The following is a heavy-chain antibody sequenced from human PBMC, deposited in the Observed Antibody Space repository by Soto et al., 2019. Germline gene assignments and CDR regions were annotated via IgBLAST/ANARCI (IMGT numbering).Heavy chain of an antibody. CDR3: ARANTSVTGIVVTH. J-gene: IGHJ4*02. CDR1: GYSFTNYG. D-gene: IGHD2-21*02. CDR2: ISCYNGNT. V-gene: IGHV1-18*01. Sequence: QIHLEQSRIEMKEPGTSLKISCATSGYSFTNYGISWVRQAPGQGLEWMGWISCYNGNTKYAQSFHDRVVMTADKFTRTGYVEMRKLRANDTAVYYCARANTSVTGIVVTHWGEGTKVTVS.